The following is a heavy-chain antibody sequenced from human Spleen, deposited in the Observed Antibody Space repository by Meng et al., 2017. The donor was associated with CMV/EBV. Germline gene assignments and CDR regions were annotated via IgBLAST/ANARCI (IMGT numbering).Heavy chain of an antibody. J-gene: IGHJ3*02. CDR1: GVTFTSHA. Sequence: GESLKISCAASGVTFTSHAMSWVRQAPGKGLEWVSSISSSSSYIYYADSVKGRFTISRDNAKNSLYLQMNSLRAEDTAVYYCARGRRVGHDAFDIWGQGTMVTVSS. D-gene: IGHD1-26*01. CDR3: ARGRRVGHDAFDI. CDR2: ISSSSSYI. V-gene: IGHV3-21*01.